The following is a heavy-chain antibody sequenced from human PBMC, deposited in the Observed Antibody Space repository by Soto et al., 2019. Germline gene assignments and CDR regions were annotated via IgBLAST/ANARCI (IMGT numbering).Heavy chain of an antibody. V-gene: IGHV4-34*01. CDR2: INHSGST. Sequence: PSETLSLTCAVYGGSFSGYYWSWIRQPPGKGLEWIGEINHSGSTNYNPSLKSRVTISVDTSKNQFSLKLSSVTAADTAVYYCARVRYDILTGYYTHPYYFDYWGQGTLVTVSS. CDR3: ARVRYDILTGYYTHPYYFDY. J-gene: IGHJ4*02. D-gene: IGHD3-9*01. CDR1: GGSFSGYY.